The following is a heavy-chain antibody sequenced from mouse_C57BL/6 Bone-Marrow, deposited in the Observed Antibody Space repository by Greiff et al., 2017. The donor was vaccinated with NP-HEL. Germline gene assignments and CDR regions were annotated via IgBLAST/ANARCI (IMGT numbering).Heavy chain of an antibody. CDR3: AREFLYYDYFAY. J-gene: IGHJ3*01. D-gene: IGHD2-4*01. CDR1: GFTFSDYG. CDR2: ISSGSSTI. V-gene: IGHV5-17*01. Sequence: EVKLMESGGGLVKPGGSLKLSCAASGFTFSDYGMHWVRQAPEKGLEWVAYISSGSSTIYYADTVKGRFTISRDNAKNTLFLQMTSLRSEDTAMYYCAREFLYYDYFAYWGQGTLVTVSA.